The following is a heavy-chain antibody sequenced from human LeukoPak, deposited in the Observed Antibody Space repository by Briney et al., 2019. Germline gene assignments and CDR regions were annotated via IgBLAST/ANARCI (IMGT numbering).Heavy chain of an antibody. Sequence: GGSLRLSCAASGFTFNSYTMNWVRQAPGKGLESVSSIRSNSRGINYADSVKGRFAISRDNDKNTVFLEMNSLRAEDTAVYYCARDGASIDDQYYGLDVWGQGTTVTVSS. CDR2: IRSNSRGI. J-gene: IGHJ6*02. V-gene: IGHV3-21*06. D-gene: IGHD1-1*01. CDR1: GFTFNSYT. CDR3: ARDGASIDDQYYGLDV.